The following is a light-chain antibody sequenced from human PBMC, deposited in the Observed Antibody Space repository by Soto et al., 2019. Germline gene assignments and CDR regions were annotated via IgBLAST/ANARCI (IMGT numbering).Light chain of an antibody. CDR2: EVT. Sequence: QSALTQPPSASGSPGQSVTISCTGTSSDVGGYNYVSWYQQHPGKAPKLMIYEVTKRPSGVPDRFSGSKSGNTASLTVSGLQAEDEADYYCSSYAGSKGVFGGGTQLTGL. V-gene: IGLV2-8*01. CDR1: SSDVGGYNY. J-gene: IGLJ2*01. CDR3: SSYAGSKGV.